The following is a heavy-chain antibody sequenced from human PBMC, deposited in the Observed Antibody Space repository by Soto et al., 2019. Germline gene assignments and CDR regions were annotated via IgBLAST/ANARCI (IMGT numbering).Heavy chain of an antibody. CDR3: ARVALRAYYLDY. CDR2: IKGDESNT. Sequence: EAQLVESGGGLVQPGGSLRLSCAASGFTFSTYWMHWVRQAPGGGLVWVSRIKGDESNTNYADSVEGRFTISRDNAKNTLYLHMNSLRVEDTAIYYCARVALRAYYLDYWGQGVLVTVSS. D-gene: IGHD3-10*01. CDR1: GFTFSTYW. J-gene: IGHJ4*02. V-gene: IGHV3-74*01.